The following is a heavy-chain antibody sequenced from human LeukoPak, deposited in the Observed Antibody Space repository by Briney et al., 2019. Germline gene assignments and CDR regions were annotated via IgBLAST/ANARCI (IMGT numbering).Heavy chain of an antibody. CDR3: ARYRNPTVTTADYFDY. CDR2: IYRGVNT. J-gene: IGHJ4*02. V-gene: IGHV4-38-2*01. CDR1: GYSISSGYY. Sequence: PSETLSLTCVVSGYSISSGYYWGWIRQPPGRGLEWIATIYRGVNTYYNPSLTRRATVSVDMSKNQISLKLNSVTAADTAVYYCARYRNPTVTTADYFDYWGQGALVTVSS. D-gene: IGHD4-11*01.